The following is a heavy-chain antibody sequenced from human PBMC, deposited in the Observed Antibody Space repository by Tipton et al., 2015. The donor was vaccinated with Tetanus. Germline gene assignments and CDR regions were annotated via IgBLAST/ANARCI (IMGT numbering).Heavy chain of an antibody. CDR2: IYTSGST. CDR3: ARDVWRYYDSSGYQDHDAFDI. CDR1: GGSISTYY. Sequence: TLSLTCTVSGGSISTYYWSWIRQPAGKGLEWIGRIYTSGSTNYNPSLKLRVTMSVDTSNNQFSLKLSSVTAADTAVYYCARDVWRYYDSSGYQDHDAFDIWGQGTMVTVSS. D-gene: IGHD3-22*01. V-gene: IGHV4-4*07. J-gene: IGHJ3*02.